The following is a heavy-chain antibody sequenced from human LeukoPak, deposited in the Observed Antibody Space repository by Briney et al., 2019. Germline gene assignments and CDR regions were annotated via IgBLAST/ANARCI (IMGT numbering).Heavy chain of an antibody. Sequence: PGGSLRLSCAASGFTFSSYAMSWVRQAPGKGLEWVSAISGSGGSTYYADSVKGRFTISRDNAKNSLYLQMNSLRAEDTAVYYCARDREYCGGDCFDYDAFDIWGQGTMVTVSS. CDR3: ARDREYCGGDCFDYDAFDI. CDR1: GFTFSSYA. V-gene: IGHV3-23*01. J-gene: IGHJ3*02. D-gene: IGHD2-21*02. CDR2: ISGSGGST.